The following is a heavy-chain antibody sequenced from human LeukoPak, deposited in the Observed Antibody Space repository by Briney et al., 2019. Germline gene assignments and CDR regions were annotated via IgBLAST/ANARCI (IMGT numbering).Heavy chain of an antibody. CDR1: GFTFSSYW. CDR3: ARRGYDILTGYYYFDY. CDR2: IKQDGSEK. V-gene: IGHV3-7*01. Sequence: GSLRLSCAASGFTFSSYWMSWVRQAPGKGLGWVANIKQDGSEKYYVDSVKGRFTISRDNAKNSLYLQMNSLRAEDTAVYYCARRGYDILTGYYYFDYWGQGTLVTVSS. D-gene: IGHD3-9*01. J-gene: IGHJ4*02.